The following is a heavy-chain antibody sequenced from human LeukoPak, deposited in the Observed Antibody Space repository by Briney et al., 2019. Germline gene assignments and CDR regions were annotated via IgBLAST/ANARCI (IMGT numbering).Heavy chain of an antibody. Sequence: PGGSLRLSCAASGFTFSSYGMHWVRQAPGKGLEWVAVISYDGSNKYYADSVKGRFTISRDNSKNTLYLQMNSLRAEDTAVYYCSNWGSNWFDPWGQGTLVTVSS. CDR1: GFTFSSYG. D-gene: IGHD7-27*01. J-gene: IGHJ5*02. V-gene: IGHV3-30*03. CDR3: SNWGSNWFDP. CDR2: ISYDGSNK.